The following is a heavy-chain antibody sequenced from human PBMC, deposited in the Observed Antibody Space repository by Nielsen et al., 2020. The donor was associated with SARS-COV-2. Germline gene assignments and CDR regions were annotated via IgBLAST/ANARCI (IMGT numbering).Heavy chain of an antibody. D-gene: IGHD3-22*01. V-gene: IGHV1-69*13. J-gene: IGHJ3*02. Sequence: SVKVSCKASGGTFSCYAISWVRQAPGQGLEWMGGIIPIFGTANYAQKFQGRVTITADESTSTAYMELSSLRSEDTAVYYCARARYYDSSGYFDAFDIWGQGTMVTVSS. CDR1: GGTFSCYA. CDR3: ARARYYDSSGYFDAFDI. CDR2: IIPIFGTA.